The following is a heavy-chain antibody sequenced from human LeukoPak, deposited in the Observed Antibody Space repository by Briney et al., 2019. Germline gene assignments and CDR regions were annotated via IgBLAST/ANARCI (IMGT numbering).Heavy chain of an antibody. Sequence: ASVKVSCKASGYTFTSYGISWVRQAPGQGLEWMGWISAYNGNTNYAQKLQGRVTMTTDTSTSTAYMELRSLRSDDTAVYYCAREMIAGATGGWFDPWGQGTLVTVSS. CDR2: ISAYNGNT. D-gene: IGHD1-26*01. CDR3: AREMIAGATGGWFDP. CDR1: GYTFTSYG. V-gene: IGHV1-18*01. J-gene: IGHJ5*02.